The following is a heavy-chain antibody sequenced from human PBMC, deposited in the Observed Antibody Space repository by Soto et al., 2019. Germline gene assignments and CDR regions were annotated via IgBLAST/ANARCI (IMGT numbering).Heavy chain of an antibody. D-gene: IGHD5-18*01. CDR3: VRIYSYGRDYFDY. Sequence: SETLSLTCTVSGGSISSSSYYWGWIRQPPGKGLEWIGTIYYSGSTYYNPSLKGRVTISVDTSKNQFSLKLSSVTAADTAVYYCVRIYSYGRDYFDYWGQGTLVTV. V-gene: IGHV4-39*01. CDR2: IYYSGST. J-gene: IGHJ4*02. CDR1: GGSISSSSYY.